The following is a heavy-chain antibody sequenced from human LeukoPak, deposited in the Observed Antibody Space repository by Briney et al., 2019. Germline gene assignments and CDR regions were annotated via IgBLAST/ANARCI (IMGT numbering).Heavy chain of an antibody. Sequence: SETLSLTCTVSGGSISSYYWSWIRQPPGKGLEWIGYIYYSGSTNYNPSLKSRATISVDTSKNQFSLKLSSVTAADTAVYYCARGIFYYFQHWGQGTLVTVSS. J-gene: IGHJ1*01. CDR3: ARGIFYYFQH. CDR1: GGSISSYY. V-gene: IGHV4-59*01. D-gene: IGHD2-21*01. CDR2: IYYSGST.